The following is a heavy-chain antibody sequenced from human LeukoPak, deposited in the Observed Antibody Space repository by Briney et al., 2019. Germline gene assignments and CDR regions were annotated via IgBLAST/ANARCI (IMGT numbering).Heavy chain of an antibody. V-gene: IGHV4-38-2*02. D-gene: IGHD1-26*01. CDR1: GYSISSGYY. Sequence: SETLSLTCTVSGYSISSGYYWAWIRQPPGKGLDWLGTIYHSGSTYSNPSLKSRVTISVDTSKNQFSLRLSSVTASDTAVYYCARETGTYSAFDYWGQGTLVTVSS. J-gene: IGHJ4*02. CDR3: ARETGTYSAFDY. CDR2: IYHSGST.